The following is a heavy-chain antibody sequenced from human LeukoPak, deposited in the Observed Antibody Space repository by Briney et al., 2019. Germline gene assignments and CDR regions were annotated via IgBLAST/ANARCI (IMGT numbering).Heavy chain of an antibody. V-gene: IGHV4-30-2*01. J-gene: IGHJ5*02. CDR1: GDSVSSGGYS. Sequence: PSQTLSLTCTVSGDSVSSGGYSWSWIRQPPGKGLEWLGYIYHSGGTSYNPSLKTRVTISVDRSKNQFSLKLSSATAADTAVYYCARDYYDSSGYFNNWFDPWGQGILVTVSS. CDR2: IYHSGGT. D-gene: IGHD3-22*01. CDR3: ARDYYDSSGYFNNWFDP.